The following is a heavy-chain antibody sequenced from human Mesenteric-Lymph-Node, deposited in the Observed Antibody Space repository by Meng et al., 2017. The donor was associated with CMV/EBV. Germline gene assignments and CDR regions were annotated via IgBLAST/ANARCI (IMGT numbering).Heavy chain of an antibody. CDR2: ISGSGGST. CDR1: GFTFSSYA. J-gene: IGHJ4*02. V-gene: IGHV3-23*01. D-gene: IGHD3-22*01. CDR3: ATRKGGGYYDSSGYYFDY. Sequence: GESLKISCAASGFTFSSYAMSWVRQAPGKGLEWVSAISGSGGSTYYADSVKGRFTISRDNSKNTLYLQMNSLRAEDTAVYYCATRKGGGYYDSSGYYFDYWGQGTLVTVSS.